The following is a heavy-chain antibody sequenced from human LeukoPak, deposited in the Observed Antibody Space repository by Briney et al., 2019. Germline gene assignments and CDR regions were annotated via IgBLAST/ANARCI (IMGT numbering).Heavy chain of an antibody. CDR2: IYYSGST. D-gene: IGHD3-22*01. Sequence: PSETLSLTCTVSGGSISSYYWSWIRQPPGKGLEWIGYIYYSGSTNYNPSLKSRVTISVDTSKNQFSLKLSSVTAADTAVYYCARDRYYYDSSGYCYRSDDAFDIWGQGTMVTVSS. CDR1: GGSISSYY. CDR3: ARDRYYYDSSGYCYRSDDAFDI. V-gene: IGHV4-59*01. J-gene: IGHJ3*02.